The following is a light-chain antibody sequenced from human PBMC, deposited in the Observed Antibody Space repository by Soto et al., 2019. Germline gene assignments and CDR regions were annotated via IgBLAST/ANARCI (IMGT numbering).Light chain of an antibody. J-gene: IGKJ1*01. CDR2: CAS. CDR1: QSVLYTSNNQNY. V-gene: IGKV4-1*01. Sequence: DIVMTQSPESLAVSLGERATISCKSSQSVLYTSNNQNYLAWYQQKPGQPPKLLIYCASTRESGVPDRISGSGSGTDFTLTIKSLQAEDVAVYYGQQYYSSPPWTVGKGTKGEIK. CDR3: QQYYSSPPWT.